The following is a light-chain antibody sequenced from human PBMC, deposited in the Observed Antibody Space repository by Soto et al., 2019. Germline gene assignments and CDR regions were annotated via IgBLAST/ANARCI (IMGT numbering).Light chain of an antibody. CDR3: GTWDSSLSAYV. Sequence: QPVLTQPPSVSAAPGQKVTISCSGSSSNIGNNYASWYQQLPGTAPKLLIYDNNKRPSGIPDRFSGSKSGTSATLGITGLQTGDEADYYCGTWDSSLSAYVFGTGTKVTVL. J-gene: IGLJ1*01. V-gene: IGLV1-51*01. CDR1: SSNIGNNY. CDR2: DNN.